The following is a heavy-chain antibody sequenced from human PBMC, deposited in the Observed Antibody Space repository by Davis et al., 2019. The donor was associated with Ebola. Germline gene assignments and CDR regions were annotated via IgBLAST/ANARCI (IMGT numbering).Heavy chain of an antibody. J-gene: IGHJ4*02. CDR1: GGSITNYY. V-gene: IGHV4-59*01. D-gene: IGHD3-22*01. Sequence: MPSETLSLTCTVSGGSITNYYWCWIRQLPGKGLEWIGYIYYSGYTSYNPSLKSRVTISVDTSKNNFSLKLSSVTAADTAVYYCSRWNYDSGGYYLGYWGQGTLVTVSS. CDR3: SRWNYDSGGYYLGY. CDR2: IYYSGYT.